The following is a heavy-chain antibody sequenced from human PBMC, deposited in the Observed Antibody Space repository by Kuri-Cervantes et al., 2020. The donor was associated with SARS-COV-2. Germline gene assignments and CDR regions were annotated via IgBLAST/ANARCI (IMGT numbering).Heavy chain of an antibody. CDR1: GYSFTSYW. Sequence: GESLKISCKGSGYSFTSYWISWVRQMPEKGLEWMGRIDPSDSYTNYSPSFQGHVTISADKSISTAYLQWSSLKASDTAMYYCTAYYYDSSGYSWGQGTLVTVSS. D-gene: IGHD3-22*01. J-gene: IGHJ5*02. V-gene: IGHV5-10-1*01. CDR3: TAYYYDSSGYS. CDR2: IDPSDSYT.